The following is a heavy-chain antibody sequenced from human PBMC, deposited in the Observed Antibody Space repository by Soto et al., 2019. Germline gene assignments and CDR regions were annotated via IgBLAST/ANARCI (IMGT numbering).Heavy chain of an antibody. CDR3: ARSVITMVPEAD. V-gene: IGHV4-39*01. CDR2: IFYSGST. J-gene: IGHJ4*02. CDR1: GGSISSSSYY. D-gene: IGHD3-10*01. Sequence: PSETLSLTCTVSGGSISSSSYYWGWIRQPPGKGLEWIGSIFYSGSTYYNPSLKSRVTISVDTSKNQFSLKLSSVTAADTAVYYCARSVITMVPEADWGQGTLVTVSS.